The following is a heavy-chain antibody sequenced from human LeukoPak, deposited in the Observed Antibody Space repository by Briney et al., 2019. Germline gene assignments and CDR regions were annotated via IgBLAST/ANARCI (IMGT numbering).Heavy chain of an antibody. CDR3: ARVRRITIFGVVIIKWAYFDY. V-gene: IGHV1-2*02. J-gene: IGHJ4*02. CDR2: INPNSGGT. D-gene: IGHD3-3*01. CDR1: GYTFTGYY. Sequence: GASVKVSFKSSGYTFTGYYMHLVRHAPAQGLEWVGLINPNSGGTNSAQKFQGRVTITSDTSISTAYMELSRLRSEDTAVYYCARVRRITIFGVVIIKWAYFDYWGQGTLVTVSS.